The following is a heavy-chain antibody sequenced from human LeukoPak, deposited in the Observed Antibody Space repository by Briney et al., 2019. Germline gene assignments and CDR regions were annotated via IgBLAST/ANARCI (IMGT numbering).Heavy chain of an antibody. V-gene: IGHV1-69*04. CDR3: AREYSSSFNRFDY. D-gene: IGHD6-6*01. J-gene: IGHJ4*02. CDR1: GGTFSSYA. CDR2: IIPILGIA. Sequence: GSSVKVSCKASGGTFSSYAISWVRQAPGQGLEWMGRIIPILGIANYAQKFQGRVTITADESTSTAYMELSSLRSEDTAVYYCAREYSSSFNRFDYWGQGTLVTVSS.